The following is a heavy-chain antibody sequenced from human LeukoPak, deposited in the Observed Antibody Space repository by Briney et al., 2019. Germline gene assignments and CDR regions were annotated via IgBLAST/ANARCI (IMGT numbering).Heavy chain of an antibody. CDR1: GFTFSSYS. D-gene: IGHD4-11*01. V-gene: IGHV3-21*01. Sequence: GGSLRLSCAASGFTFSSYSMNWVRQAPGRGLEWVSFITSSGSYIYYADSVKGRFTISRDNAKNSLYLQMNSLRAEDTAVYYCVRESKYWGQGTLVTVSS. J-gene: IGHJ4*02. CDR2: ITSSGSYI. CDR3: VRESKY.